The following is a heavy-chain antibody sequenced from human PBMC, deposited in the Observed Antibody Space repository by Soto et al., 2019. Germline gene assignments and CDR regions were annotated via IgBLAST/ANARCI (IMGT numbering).Heavy chain of an antibody. CDR2: IIPIFGTA. CDR3: ARGYSSSWYNYYYYGMDV. J-gene: IGHJ6*02. V-gene: IGHV1-69*01. Sequence: QVQLVQSGAEVKKPGSSVKVSCKASGGTFSSYAISWVRQAPGQGLEWMGGIIPIFGTANYAQKFQGRVTITADECTSTAYMELSSLRSEDTAVYYCARGYSSSWYNYYYYGMDVWGQGTTVTVSS. CDR1: GGTFSSYA. D-gene: IGHD6-13*01.